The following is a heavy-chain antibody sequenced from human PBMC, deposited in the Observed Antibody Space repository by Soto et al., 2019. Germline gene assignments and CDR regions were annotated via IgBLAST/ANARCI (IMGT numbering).Heavy chain of an antibody. CDR1: GFTFSSYG. Sequence: QVQLVESGGGVVQPGRSLRLSCAASGFTFSSYGMHWVRQAPGKGLEWVAVISYDGSNKYYADSVKGRFTISRDNSKNTLYLQMNSLRAEQTAVYYCAKGAGRSSSWSSHWGQGTLVTASS. J-gene: IGHJ4*02. V-gene: IGHV3-30*18. D-gene: IGHD6-13*01. CDR2: ISYDGSNK. CDR3: AKGAGRSSSWSSH.